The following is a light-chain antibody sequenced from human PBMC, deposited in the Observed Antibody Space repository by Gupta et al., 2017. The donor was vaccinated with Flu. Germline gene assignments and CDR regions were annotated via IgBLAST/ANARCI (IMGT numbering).Light chain of an antibody. CDR3: QQYNSYPFT. V-gene: IGKV1-5*03. CDR1: QSISNW. CDR2: KAS. J-gene: IGKJ3*01. Sequence: DIQMTQSPFTLSASIRDRVTITCRASQSISNWLAWYQQKPGKAPKLLIYKASSLESGVPSRFSGSGSGTEFTLTISSLQPDDFATYYCQQYNSYPFTFGPGTKVEIE.